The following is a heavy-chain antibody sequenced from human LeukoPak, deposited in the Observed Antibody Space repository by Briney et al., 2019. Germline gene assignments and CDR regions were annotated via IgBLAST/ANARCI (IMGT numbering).Heavy chain of an antibody. D-gene: IGHD4-17*01. CDR2: ISSDGSNK. J-gene: IGHJ6*03. Sequence: GRSLRLSCAASTFTFSSYAMHWVRQAPGKGLEWVTVISSDGSNKYYADSVKGRFTISRDNAKNTLYLQMNSLRAEDTAVYYCARVRGLDGDYGSSYYYYMDVWGKGTTVTVSS. CDR1: TFTFSSYA. CDR3: ARVRGLDGDYGSSYYYYMDV. V-gene: IGHV3-30*04.